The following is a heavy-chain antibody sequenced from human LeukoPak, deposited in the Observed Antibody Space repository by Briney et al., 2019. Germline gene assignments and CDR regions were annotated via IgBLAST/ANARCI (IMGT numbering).Heavy chain of an antibody. CDR3: ARGGPSGSLLYY. D-gene: IGHD1-26*01. CDR1: GFTFSDYY. CDR2: ISSSSSCT. J-gene: IGHJ4*02. V-gene: IGHV3-11*06. Sequence: GGSLRLSCAASGFTFSDYYMSWIRQAPGKGLEWVSYISSSSSCTNYADSVKGRFTISRDNAKNSLYLQMNSLRAEDTAVYYCARGGPSGSLLYYWGQGTLVTVSS.